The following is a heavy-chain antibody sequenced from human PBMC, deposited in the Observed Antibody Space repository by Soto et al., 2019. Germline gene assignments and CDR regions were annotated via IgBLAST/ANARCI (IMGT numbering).Heavy chain of an antibody. D-gene: IGHD3-3*01. CDR2: IYYSGST. Sequence: SETLSLTCTVSGGSISSYYWSWIRQPPGKGLEWIGYIYYSGSTNYNPSLKSRVTISVDTSKNQFSLKLSSVTAADTAVYYCARDRTIFGVLRKGFSYWGQGTLVPVSS. V-gene: IGHV4-59*01. J-gene: IGHJ4*02. CDR3: ARDRTIFGVLRKGFSY. CDR1: GGSISSYY.